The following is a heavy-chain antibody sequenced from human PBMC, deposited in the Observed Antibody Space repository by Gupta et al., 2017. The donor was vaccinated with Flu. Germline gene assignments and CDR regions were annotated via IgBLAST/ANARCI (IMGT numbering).Heavy chain of an antibody. CDR3: ATVTSGC. V-gene: IGHV3-74*03. J-gene: IGHJ4*02. D-gene: IGHD4-17*01. CDR2: MKPDGRST. CDR1: GFTLISYY. Sequence: EMQLVESGGGLVQPGGSLRLSCAASGFTLISYYVQRVRQAPGKGLVWVSRMKPDGRSTTYAESVKRRFTISRDNAKNTLYLQMNSLGDDDTAVYYCATVTSGCWGQGTLVTVSS.